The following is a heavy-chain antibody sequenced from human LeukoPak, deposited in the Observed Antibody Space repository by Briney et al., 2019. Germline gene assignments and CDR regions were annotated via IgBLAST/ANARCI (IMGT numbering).Heavy chain of an antibody. CDR1: GFTFSGSA. J-gene: IGHJ4*02. CDR2: IRSKANSYAT. CDR3: TRPAVRGVIEC. D-gene: IGHD3-10*01. V-gene: IGHV3-73*01. Sequence: PGGSLRLSCAASGFTFSGSAMHWVRQASGKGLEWVGRIRSKANSYATAYAASVKGRFTISRDGSKNTAYLQRNSLKTEDTAVYYCTRPAVRGVIECWGQGTLVTVSS.